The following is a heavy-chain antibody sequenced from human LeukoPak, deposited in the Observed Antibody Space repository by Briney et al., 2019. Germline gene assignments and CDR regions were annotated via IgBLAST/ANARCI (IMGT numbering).Heavy chain of an antibody. J-gene: IGHJ3*02. Sequence: GGSLRLSCAASGFTFSSYSMNWVRQAPGKGLEWVSSISSSSSYIYYADSVKGRFTISRDNAKNSLYLQMNSLRAEDTAVYYCARGESGSYTWAFDIWGQGTMVTVSS. D-gene: IGHD1-26*01. CDR1: GFTFSSYS. CDR2: ISSSSSYI. CDR3: ARGESGSYTWAFDI. V-gene: IGHV3-21*01.